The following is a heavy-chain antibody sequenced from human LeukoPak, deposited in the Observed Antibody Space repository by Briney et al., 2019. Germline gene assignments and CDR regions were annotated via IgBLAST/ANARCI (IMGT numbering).Heavy chain of an antibody. CDR3: VRLTFYEGRGYYPDH. D-gene: IGHD3-22*01. J-gene: IGHJ4*02. V-gene: IGHV3-74*01. CDR2: ISSDGSSA. CDR1: GFTFSSHR. Sequence: GGSLRLSCAASGFTFSSHRMHWVRQAPGEAPAWVARISSDGSSAVYADSVRGRFTVSRDNAKSTLFLQMDSLRAEDTAVYYCVRLTFYEGRGYYPDHWGQGTLVTVSS.